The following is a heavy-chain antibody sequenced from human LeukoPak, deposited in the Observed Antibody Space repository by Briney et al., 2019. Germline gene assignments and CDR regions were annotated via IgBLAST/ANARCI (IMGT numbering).Heavy chain of an antibody. CDR1: GYXFTGYY. CDR3: AREPPSAANYYYGMDV. CDR2: INPNSGGT. J-gene: IGHJ6*02. D-gene: IGHD6-13*01. Sequence: ASVKVSCKASGYXFTGYYMHWVRQAPGQGLEWMGWINPNSGGTNYAQKFQGRVTMTRDTSISTAYMELSRLRSDDTAVYYCAREPPSAANYYYGMDVWGQGTTVTVSS. V-gene: IGHV1-2*02.